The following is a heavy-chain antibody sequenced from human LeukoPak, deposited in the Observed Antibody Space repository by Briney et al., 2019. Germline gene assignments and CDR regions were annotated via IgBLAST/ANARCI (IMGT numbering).Heavy chain of an antibody. D-gene: IGHD6-13*01. V-gene: IGHV4-59*11. CDR2: IYYSGTT. Sequence: SETLSLTCTVSGASISSHYWSWIRQPPGKGLEWIGYIYYSGTTNYNPSLKSRVTMSVDMSKNQFSLKLSSVTAADTAVYYCARRSSSWKNWFDPWGQGTLVTVSS. CDR3: ARRSSSWKNWFDP. J-gene: IGHJ5*02. CDR1: GASISSHY.